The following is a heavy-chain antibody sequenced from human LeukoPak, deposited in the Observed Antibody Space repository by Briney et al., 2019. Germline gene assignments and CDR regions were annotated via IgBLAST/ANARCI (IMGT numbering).Heavy chain of an antibody. CDR1: GFTFSSYA. D-gene: IGHD2-2*01. CDR2: ISDSGGST. Sequence: QPGGSLRLSCAASGFTFSSYAMNWVRQAPGKGLEWVSVISDSGGSTYYADSVKGRFTISGDNSKNTLYLQMNSLRAEDTAVYYCAKGYCSSSSCAFDYWGQGTLVTVSS. J-gene: IGHJ4*02. V-gene: IGHV3-23*01. CDR3: AKGYCSSSSCAFDY.